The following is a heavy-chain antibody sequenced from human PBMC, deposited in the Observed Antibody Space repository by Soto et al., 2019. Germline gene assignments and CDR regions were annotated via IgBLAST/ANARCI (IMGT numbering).Heavy chain of an antibody. V-gene: IGHV4-59*01. Sequence: QVQLQESGPGLVKPSETLSLTCTVSGGSISSYYWSWIRQPPGKGLEWIGFIFYSGSTSYNPSLKCRVTISMDTSEYQFSLKLNSRTAADTAVYHRASMIGDPVLSFDSWGQGTLVAVSS. CDR1: GGSISSYY. CDR3: ASMIGDPVLSFDS. D-gene: IGHD3-10*02. CDR2: IFYSGST. J-gene: IGHJ5*01.